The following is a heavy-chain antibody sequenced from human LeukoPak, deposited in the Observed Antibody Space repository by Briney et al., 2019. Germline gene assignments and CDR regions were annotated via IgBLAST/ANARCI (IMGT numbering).Heavy chain of an antibody. CDR3: ARDILTSHHAY. Sequence: QPGGSLRLSCAASGFTVSSNYMSWVRQAPGKGLEWVSVIYSGGSTYYADSVKGRFTISRDNSKNTLYLQMNSLRAEDTAVYYCARDILTSHHAYWGQGTLVTVSS. J-gene: IGHJ4*02. CDR2: IYSGGST. V-gene: IGHV3-53*01. D-gene: IGHD3-9*01. CDR1: GFTVSSNY.